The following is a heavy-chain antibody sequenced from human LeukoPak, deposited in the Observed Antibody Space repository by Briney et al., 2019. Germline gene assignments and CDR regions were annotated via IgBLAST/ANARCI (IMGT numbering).Heavy chain of an antibody. Sequence: GGSLRLSCAASGFTFSSYAMHWVRQAPGKGLEWVAVISYDGSNKYYADSVKGRFTISRDNSKNTLYLQMNSLRAEDTAVFYCARDRGQWLVLPFDPWGQGTLVTVSS. CDR3: ARDRGQWLVLPFDP. V-gene: IGHV3-30*04. J-gene: IGHJ5*02. CDR2: ISYDGSNK. CDR1: GFTFSSYA. D-gene: IGHD6-19*01.